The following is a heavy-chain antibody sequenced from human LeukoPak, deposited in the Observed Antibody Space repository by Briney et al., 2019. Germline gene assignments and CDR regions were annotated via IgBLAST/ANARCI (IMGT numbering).Heavy chain of an antibody. CDR1: GFTFSSYA. CDR2: IYYSGST. D-gene: IGHD2-2*01. CDR3: ARQRPHLLRPGPNWFDP. J-gene: IGHJ5*02. Sequence: GSLRLSCAASGFTFSSYAMSWVRQPPGKGLEWVGSIYYSGSTYYNPSLKSRVTISVDTSKNQFSLKLSSVTAADTAVYYCARQRPHLLRPGPNWFDPWGQGTLVTVSS. V-gene: IGHV4-39*01.